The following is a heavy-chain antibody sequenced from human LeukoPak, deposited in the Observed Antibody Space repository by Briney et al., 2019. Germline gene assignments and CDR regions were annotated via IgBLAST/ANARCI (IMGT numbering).Heavy chain of an antibody. CDR1: GYTRTELS. J-gene: IGHJ4*02. V-gene: IGHV1-24*01. CDR3: RGLTGYPHYFDY. Sequence: ASVKVSCKVSGYTRTELSMHWVRQAPGKGLEWMGGFDPEDGETIYAQKFQGRVTMTEDTSTDTAYMELSSLRSEDTAVYYCRGLTGYPHYFDYWGQGTLVTVSS. D-gene: IGHD3-9*01. CDR2: FDPEDGET.